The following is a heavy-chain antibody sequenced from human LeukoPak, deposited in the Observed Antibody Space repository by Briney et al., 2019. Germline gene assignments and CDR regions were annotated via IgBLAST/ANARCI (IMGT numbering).Heavy chain of an antibody. V-gene: IGHV3-9*01. D-gene: IGHD6-19*01. CDR2: ISWNSGSI. CDR1: GFTFDDYA. Sequence: GGSLRLSCAASGFTFDDYAMHWVRQAPGKGPEWVPGISWNSGSIGYADSVKGRFTISRDNAKNSLYLQMNSLRAEDTALYYCAKVAQWLAEYYFDYWGQGTLVTVSS. J-gene: IGHJ4*02. CDR3: AKVAQWLAEYYFDY.